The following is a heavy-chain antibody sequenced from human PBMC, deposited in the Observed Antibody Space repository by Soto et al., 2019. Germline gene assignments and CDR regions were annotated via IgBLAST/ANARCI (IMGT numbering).Heavy chain of an antibody. CDR3: ALWFGARPTTTDV. V-gene: IGHV1-69*13. D-gene: IGHD3-10*01. CDR1: GGTFSSYA. Sequence: ASVKVSCKASGGTFSSYAISWVRQAPGQGLEWMGGIIPIFGTANYAQKFQGRVTITADESTSTAYMELSSLRSEDTVVYYCALWFGARPTTTDVWGQGTTVTVSS. J-gene: IGHJ6*02. CDR2: IIPIFGTA.